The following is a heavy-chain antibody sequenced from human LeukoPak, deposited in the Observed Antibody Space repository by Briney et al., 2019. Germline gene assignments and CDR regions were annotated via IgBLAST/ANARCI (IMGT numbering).Heavy chain of an antibody. J-gene: IGHJ3*02. CDR1: GFTFSSYA. Sequence: PGGSLRLSCAASGFTFSSYAMSWVRQAPGKGLEWVSAISGSGGSTYYADSVKGRFTISRDNSKNTLYLQMNSLRAEDTAVYYCAKDRKLWLRFGRAFDIWGQGTMVTVSS. CDR2: ISGSGGST. V-gene: IGHV3-23*01. D-gene: IGHD5-18*01. CDR3: AKDRKLWLRFGRAFDI.